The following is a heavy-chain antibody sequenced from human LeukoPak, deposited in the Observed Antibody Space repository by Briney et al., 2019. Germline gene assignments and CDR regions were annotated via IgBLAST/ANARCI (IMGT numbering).Heavy chain of an antibody. D-gene: IGHD6-13*01. Sequence: GGSLRLSCAASGFTFSSNGMHWVRQALGKGLEWVAFIRFDGSNTYYADSVKGRLTISRDTSKNTLYLQMNSLRPEDTAVYYCAKAGGSSWAVLDYWGQGTLVTVSS. J-gene: IGHJ4*02. CDR1: GFTFSSNG. CDR2: IRFDGSNT. CDR3: AKAGGSSWAVLDY. V-gene: IGHV3-30*02.